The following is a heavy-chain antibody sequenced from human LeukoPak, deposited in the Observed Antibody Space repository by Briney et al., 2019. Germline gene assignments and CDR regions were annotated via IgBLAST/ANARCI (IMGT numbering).Heavy chain of an antibody. V-gene: IGHV3-33*01. CDR2: IWYDGSNK. CDR1: GFTFSSYG. CDR3: ARGYCTNGVCYETFDY. Sequence: PGGSLRLSCAASGFTFSSYGMHWVRQAPGKGLEWVAVIWYDGSNKYYADSVKGRFTISRDNSKNPLYLQMNSLRAEDTAVYYCARGYCTNGVCYETFDYWGQGTLVTVSS. D-gene: IGHD2-8*01. J-gene: IGHJ4*02.